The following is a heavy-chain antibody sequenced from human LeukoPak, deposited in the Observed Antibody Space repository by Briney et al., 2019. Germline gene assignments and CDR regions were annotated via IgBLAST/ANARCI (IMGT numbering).Heavy chain of an antibody. CDR1: GFTFSTYA. CDR3: ARGAWTATQPIND. J-gene: IGHJ4*02. CDR2: ISNDGRDK. D-gene: IGHD2-21*02. Sequence: GGSLRLSCAASGFTFSTYALHWVRQAPAKGLDWVAVISNDGRDKYYADSVKGRFTISRDNSKNTLDLQMNSLRVDDTAVYYCARGAWTATQPINDWGQGTLVTVSS. V-gene: IGHV3-30*04.